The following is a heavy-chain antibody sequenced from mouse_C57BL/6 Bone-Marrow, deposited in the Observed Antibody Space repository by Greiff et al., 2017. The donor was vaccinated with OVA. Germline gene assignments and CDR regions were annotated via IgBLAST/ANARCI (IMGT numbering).Heavy chain of an antibody. CDR1: GYTFTTYP. CDR3: ARGLYYGSSYSPFDY. D-gene: IGHD1-1*01. V-gene: IGHV1-47*01. J-gene: IGHJ2*01. CDR2: FHPYNDDT. Sequence: QVQLKESGAELVKPGASVKMSCKASGYTFTTYPIEWMKQNHGKSLEWIGNFHPYNDDTKYNEKFKGKATLTVEKSSSTVYLELSRLTSDDSAVYYCARGLYYGSSYSPFDYWGQGTTLTVSS.